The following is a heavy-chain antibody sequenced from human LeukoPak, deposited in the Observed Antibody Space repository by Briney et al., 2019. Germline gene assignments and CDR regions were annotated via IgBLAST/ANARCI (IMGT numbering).Heavy chain of an antibody. J-gene: IGHJ4*02. Sequence: ASVKVSCKASGYTFTSYDINWVRQATGQGLEWMGWINPNSGNTGYAQKLQGRVTMTRNTSISTAYMELSSLRSEDTAVYYCARVINLREQWLAYWGKGTLVTVSS. D-gene: IGHD6-19*01. CDR1: GYTFTSYD. CDR2: INPNSGNT. V-gene: IGHV1-8*01. CDR3: ARVINLREQWLAY.